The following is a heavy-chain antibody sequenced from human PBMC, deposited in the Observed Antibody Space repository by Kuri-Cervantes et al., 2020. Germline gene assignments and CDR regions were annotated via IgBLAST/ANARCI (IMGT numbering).Heavy chain of an antibody. CDR3: ARDPQHDYYGSGSYYSGYYYYGMDV. D-gene: IGHD3-10*01. J-gene: IGHJ6*02. CDR2: IWYDGSNK. V-gene: IGHV3-33*08. CDR1: GFSFSSYG. Sequence: GESLKISCAASGFSFSSYGMHWVRQAPGKGLEWVAVIWYDGSNKYYADSVKGRFTISRDNSKNTPYLQMNSLRAEDTAVYYCARDPQHDYYGSGSYYSGYYYYGMDVWGQGTTVTVSS.